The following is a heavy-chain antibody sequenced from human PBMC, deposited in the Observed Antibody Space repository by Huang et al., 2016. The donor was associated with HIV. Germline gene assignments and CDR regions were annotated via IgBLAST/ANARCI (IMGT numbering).Heavy chain of an antibody. J-gene: IGHJ3*02. V-gene: IGHV1-24*01. Sequence: QVQLVQSGAEVKKTGASVKVSCKVSGYTLTELSIHWVRQSPGKGVEWMGGFAPEHGETIYAQNFQGRVTMTEDTSTDTAYMELHSLRPEDTAVYYCAAGYDTYYDIWGQGTMVIASS. D-gene: IGHD2-21*01. CDR1: GYTLTELS. CDR2: FAPEHGET. CDR3: AAGYDTYYDI.